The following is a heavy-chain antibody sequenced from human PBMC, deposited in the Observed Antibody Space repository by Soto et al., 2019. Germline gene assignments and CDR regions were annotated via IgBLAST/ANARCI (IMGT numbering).Heavy chain of an antibody. CDR3: ARERRVVGGYSSNWYDYFDI. V-gene: IGHV4-34*01. D-gene: IGHD6-13*01. J-gene: IGHJ4*02. CDR2: INHSGST. CDR1: GGSFNTYY. Sequence: NPSETLSLTCAVHGGSFNTYYWSWIRQAPGKGLEWIGEINHSGSTNYNPSLKSRVTISVDTSKNHFSLTLNSVSAADTAVYYCARERRVVGGYSSNWYDYFDIWGQGALVTVSS.